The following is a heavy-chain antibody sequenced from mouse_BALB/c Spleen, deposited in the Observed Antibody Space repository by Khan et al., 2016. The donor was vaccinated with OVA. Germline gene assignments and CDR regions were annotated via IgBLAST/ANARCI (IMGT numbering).Heavy chain of an antibody. J-gene: IGHJ2*01. Sequence: VQLQQPGPGLVKPSQSLSLTCTVTGYSITSGYGWNWIRQFPGNKLEWMGYIRYSGSTNYNPSLKSRISITRDTSKNQFFLQLNSVTTEDTATYDCARTARIKYWGQGTTLTVSS. V-gene: IGHV3-2*02. D-gene: IGHD1-2*01. CDR2: IRYSGST. CDR3: ARTARIKY. CDR1: GYSITSGYG.